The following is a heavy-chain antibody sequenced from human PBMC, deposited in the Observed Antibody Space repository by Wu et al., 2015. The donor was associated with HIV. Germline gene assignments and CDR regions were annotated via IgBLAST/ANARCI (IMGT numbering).Heavy chain of an antibody. CDR1: GAGFTGYA. J-gene: IGHJ6*02. Sequence: QAQLVQFGAEVKKPGSSVKVTCKASGAGFTGYAVSWVRQAPGQGLEWMGGINPLFGTTQHTQRFQDRVTFSTDESKTTVYMELSSLRSEDTAVYYCARNTDSVATSLYSLGVWGPGTTVTVSS. V-gene: IGHV1-69*05. CDR2: INPLFGTT. D-gene: IGHD5-12*01. CDR3: ARNTDSVATSLYSLGV.